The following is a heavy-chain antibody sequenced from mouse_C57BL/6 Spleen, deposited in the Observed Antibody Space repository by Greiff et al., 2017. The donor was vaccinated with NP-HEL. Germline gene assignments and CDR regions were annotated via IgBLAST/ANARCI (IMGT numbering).Heavy chain of an antibody. CDR1: GYTFTSYW. J-gene: IGHJ1*03. V-gene: IGHV1-74*01. D-gene: IGHD1-1*01. CDR3: AISYGKNWYFDV. CDR2: IHPSDSDT. Sequence: QVQLQQPGAELVKPGASVKVSCKASGYTFTSYWMHWVKQRPGQGLEWIGRIHPSDSDTNYNQKFKGKATLTVDKTSSTAYMQLSSLTYEDAAVYYCAISYGKNWYFDVWGTGTTVTVSS.